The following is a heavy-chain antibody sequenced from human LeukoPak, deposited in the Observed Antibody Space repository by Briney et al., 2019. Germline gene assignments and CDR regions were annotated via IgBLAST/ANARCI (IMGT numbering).Heavy chain of an antibody. CDR1: GGSISNYY. D-gene: IGHD5-18*01. CDR3: ARESGYSYGNWDY. Sequence: SETLSLTCTVSGGSISNYYWSWIRQPPGKGLEWIGYINYSGSTKHNPSLKSRVAISVDTSKNQFSLKLSSVTAADTAVYYCARESGYSYGNWDYWGQGTLVTVSS. CDR2: INYSGST. V-gene: IGHV4-59*01. J-gene: IGHJ4*02.